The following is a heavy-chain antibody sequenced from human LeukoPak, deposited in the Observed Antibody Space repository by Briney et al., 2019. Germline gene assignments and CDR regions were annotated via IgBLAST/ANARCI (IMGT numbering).Heavy chain of an antibody. D-gene: IGHD6-6*01. Sequence: GASVKVSCKASGYTFTSYAMHWVRQAPGQRLEWMGWINAGNGNTKYSQEFQGRVTITRDTSASKAYMELSSLRSEDMAVYYCAREDSYSSSSAFDYWGQGTLVTVSS. V-gene: IGHV1-3*03. J-gene: IGHJ4*02. CDR3: AREDSYSSSSAFDY. CDR2: INAGNGNT. CDR1: GYTFTSYA.